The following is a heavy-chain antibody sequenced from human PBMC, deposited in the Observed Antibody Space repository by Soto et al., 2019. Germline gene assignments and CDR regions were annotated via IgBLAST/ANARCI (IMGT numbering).Heavy chain of an antibody. D-gene: IGHD1-7*01. CDR2: ISPKSGAT. CDR3: GRGRSGELVVFY. V-gene: IGHV1-2*02. Sequence: QVQLVHSGAEVKESGASVKVSCKASGYTFTGYYIHWVRQAPGQGLEWVGEISPKSGATRYAQKFQGRVTMTKDTSITTVYMELSNLSPDDTAVYYCGRGRSGELVVFYWGQGTLVTVHS. J-gene: IGHJ4*02. CDR1: GYTFTGYY.